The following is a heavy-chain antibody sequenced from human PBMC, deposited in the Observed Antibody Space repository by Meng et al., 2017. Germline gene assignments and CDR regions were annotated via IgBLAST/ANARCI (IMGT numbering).Heavy chain of an antibody. CDR1: GYTFTSYA. CDR2: LNTHAGNP. CDR3: AREGRVDFDY. J-gene: IGHJ4*02. D-gene: IGHD1-26*01. Sequence: VHLVPSGSQLKKPWASVTVSFKASGYTFTSYAMNWVRQAPGQGLEWMGWLNTHAGNPTYAQGFTVLFVFSLDTSVSTAYLQISSLTAEDTAVYYCAREGRVDFDYWGQGTLVTVSS. V-gene: IGHV7-4-1*02.